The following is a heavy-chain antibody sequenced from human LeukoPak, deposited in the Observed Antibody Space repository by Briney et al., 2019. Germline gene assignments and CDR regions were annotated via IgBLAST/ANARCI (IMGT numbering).Heavy chain of an antibody. CDR3: ARSGWPYYFDY. CDR2: IHSDGSST. D-gene: IGHD3-22*01. CDR1: GFTFSSYW. Sequence: GGSLRLSCAASGFTFSSYWMQWVRQAPGKGLVWVSRIHSDGSSTSYADSVRGRFTISRDDAKSTLYLQMNSLRAEDTAVYYCARSGWPYYFDYWGQGTLVTVSS. V-gene: IGHV3-74*01. J-gene: IGHJ4*02.